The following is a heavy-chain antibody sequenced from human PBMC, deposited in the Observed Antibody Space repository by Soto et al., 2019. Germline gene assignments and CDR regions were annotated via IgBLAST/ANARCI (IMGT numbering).Heavy chain of an antibody. CDR2: IYYSGST. D-gene: IGHD5-18*01. Sequence: PSETLSLTCTVSGGSISSVGYYWSWVRQHPGKDLELIGYIYYSGSTYYNPSLKSRLTISVDTSKNQFSLKLSSVPAADTAVYYCAREYSNSKRALDXWGQVTLFTVSX. V-gene: IGHV4-31*03. CDR1: GGSISSVGYY. CDR3: AREYSNSKRALDX. J-gene: IGHJ4*02.